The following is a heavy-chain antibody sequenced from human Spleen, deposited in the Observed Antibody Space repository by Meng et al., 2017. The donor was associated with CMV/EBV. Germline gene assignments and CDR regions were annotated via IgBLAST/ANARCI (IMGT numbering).Heavy chain of an antibody. CDR2: INHSGST. CDR1: GWSFSGDY. J-gene: IGHJ4*02. V-gene: IGHV4-34*01. Sequence: VQLQESGPRLVKPSETLSLTCPVYGWSFSGDYWGWIRQPPGKGLEWIGEINHSGSTNYNPSLKSRVTISVDTSKNQFSLKLSSVTAADTAVYYCAIMYYDFWSGLTPFDYWGQGTLVTVSS. CDR3: AIMYYDFWSGLTPFDY. D-gene: IGHD3-3*01.